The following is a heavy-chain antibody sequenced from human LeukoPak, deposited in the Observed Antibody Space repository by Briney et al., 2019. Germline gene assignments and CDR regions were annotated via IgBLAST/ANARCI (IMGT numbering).Heavy chain of an antibody. CDR3: ARFDYYDSSGYYLGDAFDI. CDR1: GFTFSSYA. D-gene: IGHD3-22*01. V-gene: IGHV3-23*01. J-gene: IGHJ3*02. Sequence: GGSLRLPCAASGFTFSSYAMSWVRQAPGKGLEWVSAISGSGGSTYYADSVKGRFTISRDNSKNTLYLQMNSLRAEDTAVYYCARFDYYDSSGYYLGDAFDIWGQGTMVTVSS. CDR2: ISGSGGST.